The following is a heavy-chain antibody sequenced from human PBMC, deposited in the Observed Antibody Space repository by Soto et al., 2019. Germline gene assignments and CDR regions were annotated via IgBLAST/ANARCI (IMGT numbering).Heavy chain of an antibody. CDR2: IYSGGRT. D-gene: IGHD3-22*01. CDR3: ATRPLLPGAP. CDR1: GFTFSSND. Sequence: EVQLVESGGGLIQPGGSLRLSCAASGFTFSSNDMNWVRQAPGKGLEWVSLIYSGGRTYYADSGKGRFTISRDNSKNTLYLQRSSPRAEDTAVYYCATRPLLPGAPWGQGTLVTVSS. V-gene: IGHV3-53*01. J-gene: IGHJ3*01.